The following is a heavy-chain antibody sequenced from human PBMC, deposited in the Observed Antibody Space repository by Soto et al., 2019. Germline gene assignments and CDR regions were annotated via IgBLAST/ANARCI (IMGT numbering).Heavy chain of an antibody. D-gene: IGHD6-19*01. Sequence: SETLSLTCTVSGGSMSSSSYYWGWIRQPPGKGLEWIGNIYYSGSTYYNPSLKSRVTISVDTSKNQFSLKLSSVTAADTAVYYCARHSRIAVAGTGGMDVWGQGTTVTVS. V-gene: IGHV4-39*01. CDR3: ARHSRIAVAGTGGMDV. CDR1: GGSMSSSSYY. CDR2: IYYSGST. J-gene: IGHJ6*02.